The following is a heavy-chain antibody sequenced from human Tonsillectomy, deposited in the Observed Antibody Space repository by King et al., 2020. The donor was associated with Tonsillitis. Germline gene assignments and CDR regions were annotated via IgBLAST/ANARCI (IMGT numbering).Heavy chain of an antibody. CDR3: ARDPGYCSGGSCYPDY. Sequence: VQLVESGGGLVKPGGSLRLSCAASGFTFSSYSMTWVRQAPGKGLEWVSSISSSSSYIYYADSVKGRFTISRDNAKNSLNLQMNSLRAEDTGVYYCARDPGYCSGGSCYPDYWGQGTLVTVSP. J-gene: IGHJ4*02. D-gene: IGHD2-15*01. V-gene: IGHV3-21*01. CDR1: GFTFSSYS. CDR2: ISSSSSYI.